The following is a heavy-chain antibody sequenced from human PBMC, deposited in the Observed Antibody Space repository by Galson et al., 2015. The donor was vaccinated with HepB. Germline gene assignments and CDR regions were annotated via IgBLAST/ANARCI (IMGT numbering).Heavy chain of an antibody. V-gene: IGHV1-69*13. D-gene: IGHD6-6*01. J-gene: IGHJ4*02. Sequence: SVKVSCKASGGTFSSYAISWVRQAPGQGLEWMGGIIPIFGTANYAQKFQGRVTITADESTSTAYMELSSLRSEDTAVYYCARLSQLVYARDGGPPSLVDYWGQGTLVTVSS. CDR1: GGTFSSYA. CDR3: ARLSQLVYARDGGPPSLVDY. CDR2: IIPIFGTA.